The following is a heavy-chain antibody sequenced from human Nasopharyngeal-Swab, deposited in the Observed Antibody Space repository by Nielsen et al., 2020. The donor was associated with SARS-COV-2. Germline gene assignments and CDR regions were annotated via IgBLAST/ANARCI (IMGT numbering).Heavy chain of an antibody. V-gene: IGHV1-69*04. D-gene: IGHD5-18*01. Sequence: SVKVSCKASGCTFSSYAISWVRQAPGQGLEWMGRIIPILGIANYAQKFQGRVTITADKSTSTAYMELSSLRSEDTAVYYCARGDSYGASWYFDLWGRGTLVTVSS. CDR3: ARGDSYGASWYFDL. J-gene: IGHJ2*01. CDR2: IIPILGIA. CDR1: GCTFSSYA.